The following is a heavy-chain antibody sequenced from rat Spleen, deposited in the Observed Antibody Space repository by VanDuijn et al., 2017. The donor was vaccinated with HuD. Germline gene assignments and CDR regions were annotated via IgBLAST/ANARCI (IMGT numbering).Heavy chain of an antibody. CDR2: VWSDGDT. D-gene: IGHD1-2*01. Sequence: QVQLKESGXXLVQPSXXLSLXXTVSXXTXXXYHXHXVRXXXGKGMEWMGVVWSDGDTSYNAALKSRLSISRDTSKSQVFLKMSSLQTEDTATYDCARAGSAAISLGNWFAYWGQGTLVTVSS. V-gene: IGHV2-32*01. CDR1: XXTXXXYH. CDR3: ARAGSAAISLGNWFAY. J-gene: IGHJ3*01.